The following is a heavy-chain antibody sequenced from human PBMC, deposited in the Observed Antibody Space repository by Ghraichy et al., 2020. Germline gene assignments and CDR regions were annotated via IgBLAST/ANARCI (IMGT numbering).Heavy chain of an antibody. J-gene: IGHJ4*02. V-gene: IGHV4-39*01. CDR1: GGSIRSSTYS. Sequence: SETLSLTCTVSGGSIRSSTYSWGWIRQSPEKGLEWIGNIYYGGRTYYNPSLQSRVTMSVDTSKNQFSLNLSSVTAADTAVYYCARLAIEGRKFGFAYSPNFDSWGQGTLVTVSS. CDR3: ARLAIEGRKFGFAYSPNFDS. D-gene: IGHD1-26*01. CDR2: IYYGGRT.